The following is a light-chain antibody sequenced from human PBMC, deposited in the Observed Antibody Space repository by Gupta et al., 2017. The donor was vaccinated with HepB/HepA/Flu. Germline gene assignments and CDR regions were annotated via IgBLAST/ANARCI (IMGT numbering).Light chain of an antibody. CDR3: SSFRTGSTLVV. V-gene: IGLV2-14*03. CDR1: SSDVGGFNS. CDR2: DVS. Sequence: QSALPQPAPVPGSPGQSIPISSPGSSSDVGGFNSVSWYQQYPGRAPKLLIYDVSNRPSGVSYRFSGSKSGNTASLTISGLQAEDDADYYCSSFRTGSTLVVFGGGTKVTVL. J-gene: IGLJ2*01.